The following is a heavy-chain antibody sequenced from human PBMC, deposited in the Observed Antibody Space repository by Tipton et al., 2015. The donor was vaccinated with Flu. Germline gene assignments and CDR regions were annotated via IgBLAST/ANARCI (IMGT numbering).Heavy chain of an antibody. CDR2: IYYNGNT. Sequence: TLSLTYTVSGGSISSYYWSWIRQPPGKGLEWIGYIYYNGNTNYNPSLKSRVTISVDTSKNQFSLKVSSVTAADTAVYYCARYGSYFEYWGQGTLVTVSS. V-gene: IGHV4-59*01. J-gene: IGHJ4*02. CDR1: GGSISSYY. D-gene: IGHD1-26*01. CDR3: ARYGSYFEY.